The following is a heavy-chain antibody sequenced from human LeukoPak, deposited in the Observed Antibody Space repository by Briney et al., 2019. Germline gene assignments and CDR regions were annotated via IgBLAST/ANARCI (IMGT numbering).Heavy chain of an antibody. Sequence: QSGGSLRLSCAASGFTFDDYAMHWVRQAPGKGLEWVSAINWNSGNIGYADSVKGRFTISRDNSKNTLYLQMNSLRAEDTAVYYCAHGAMYQLDYWGQGTLVTVSS. CDR1: GFTFDDYA. CDR3: AHGAMYQLDY. D-gene: IGHD2-2*01. CDR2: INWNSGNI. J-gene: IGHJ4*02. V-gene: IGHV3-9*01.